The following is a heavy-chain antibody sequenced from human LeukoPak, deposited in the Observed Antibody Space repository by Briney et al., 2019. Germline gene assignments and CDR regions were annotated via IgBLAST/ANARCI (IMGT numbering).Heavy chain of an antibody. J-gene: IGHJ4*02. CDR1: GFTFSSFG. V-gene: IGHV3-30*03. CDR3: ATVHDSSLDY. D-gene: IGHD1-1*01. Sequence: GGSLRLSCAASGFTFSSFGMHWVRQAPGKGLEWVAGISSDGSSKYYADSVKGRFTISRDNAKNSLYLQMNSLRAEDTAVYYCATVHDSSLDYWGQGTLVTVSS. CDR2: ISSDGSSK.